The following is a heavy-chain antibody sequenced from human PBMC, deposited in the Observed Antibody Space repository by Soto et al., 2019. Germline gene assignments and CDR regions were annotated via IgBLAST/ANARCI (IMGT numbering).Heavy chain of an antibody. CDR2: IIPIFGTA. CDR1: GGTFSSYA. J-gene: IGHJ5*02. Sequence: SVKVSCKASGGTFSSYAISWVRQAPGQGLEWMGGIIPIFGTANYAQKFQGRVTITADESTSTAYMELSSLRSEDTAVYYCARGTVLMVYASWFDPWGQGTLVTVSS. CDR3: ARGTVLMVYASWFDP. D-gene: IGHD2-8*01. V-gene: IGHV1-69*13.